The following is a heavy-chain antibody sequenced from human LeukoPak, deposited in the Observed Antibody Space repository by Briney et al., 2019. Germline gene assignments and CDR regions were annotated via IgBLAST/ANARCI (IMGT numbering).Heavy chain of an antibody. V-gene: IGHV3-30-3*02. CDR1: GFTFSSYA. Sequence: GGSLRLSCAASGFTFSSYAMHWVRQAPGKGLEWVAVISYDGSNKFYADSVKGRFTISRDNSKNTLYLQMNSLRAEDTAVYYCAKHSRYDSSGYYDHWGQGTLVTVSS. CDR2: ISYDGSNK. J-gene: IGHJ4*02. D-gene: IGHD3-22*01. CDR3: AKHSRYDSSGYYDH.